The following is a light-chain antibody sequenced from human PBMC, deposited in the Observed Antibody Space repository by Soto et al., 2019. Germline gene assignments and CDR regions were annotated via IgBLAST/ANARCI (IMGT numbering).Light chain of an antibody. Sequence: LVLTHSRATLSLSPGKRTTLSCRASQNIRSYLIWYQQKPGQAPRLLIYDVSNRATGIPARFSGSGSGTDFTLTISSVEAEDFAVYYCQQRSNWPRTFGQGTKVDIK. CDR2: DVS. V-gene: IGKV3-11*01. CDR3: QQRSNWPRT. J-gene: IGKJ1*01. CDR1: QNIRSY.